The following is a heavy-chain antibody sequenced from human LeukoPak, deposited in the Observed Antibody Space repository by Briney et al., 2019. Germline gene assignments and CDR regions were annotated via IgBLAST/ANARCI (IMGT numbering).Heavy chain of an antibody. CDR3: ASLVGIMISSGYLGDY. J-gene: IGHJ4*02. CDR1: GFTFSTYG. Sequence: QPGGSLRLSCAASGFTFSTYGMHWVRQAPGKGLEWVAFIRYDGTNKYYANSVKGRFTISRDNSKNTLYLQMNSLRAEDTAVYYCASLVGIMISSGYLGDYWGQGTLVTVSS. CDR2: IRYDGTNK. D-gene: IGHD3-22*01. V-gene: IGHV3-30*02.